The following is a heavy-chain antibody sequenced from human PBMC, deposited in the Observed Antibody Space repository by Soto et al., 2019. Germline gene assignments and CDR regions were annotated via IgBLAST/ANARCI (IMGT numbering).Heavy chain of an antibody. D-gene: IGHD2-2*01. CDR3: ARVPAANRYYYYGMDV. Sequence: TLSLTCAISGDSVSSNSAAWNWIRQSPSRGLEWLGRTYYRSKWYNDYAVSVKSRITINPDTSKNQFSLQLNSVTPEDTAVYYCARVPAANRYYYYGMDVWGQGTTVTVSS. CDR2: TYYRSKWYN. CDR1: GDSVSSNSAA. V-gene: IGHV6-1*01. J-gene: IGHJ6*02.